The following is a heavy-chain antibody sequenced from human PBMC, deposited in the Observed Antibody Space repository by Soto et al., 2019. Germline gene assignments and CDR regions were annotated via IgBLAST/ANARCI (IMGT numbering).Heavy chain of an antibody. CDR2: IYYSGST. D-gene: IGHD3-9*01. V-gene: IGHV4-39*01. CDR1: GGSISSSSYY. Sequence: QLQLQESGPGLVKPSETLSLTCTVSGGSISSSSYYWGWIRQPPGKGLEWIGSIYYSGSTYYNPSLKSRVTISVDTSKNQFSLKLSSVTAADTAVYYCARHLQAGDILTGYPTPGDYWGQGTLVTVSS. J-gene: IGHJ4*02. CDR3: ARHLQAGDILTGYPTPGDY.